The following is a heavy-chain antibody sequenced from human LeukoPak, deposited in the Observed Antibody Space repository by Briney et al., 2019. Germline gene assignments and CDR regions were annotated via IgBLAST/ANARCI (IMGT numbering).Heavy chain of an antibody. J-gene: IGHJ6*03. CDR3: ARANDYYYYYMDV. CDR2: IYYSGRT. Sequence: SETLSLTCTVSGGSISSYYCSWIRQPPGKGLEWIGYIYYSGRTNYNPSLKSRVTISVDTSKNQFSLKLSSVTAADTAVYYCARANDYYYYYMDVWGKGTTVTVSS. V-gene: IGHV4-59*01. CDR1: GGSISSYY.